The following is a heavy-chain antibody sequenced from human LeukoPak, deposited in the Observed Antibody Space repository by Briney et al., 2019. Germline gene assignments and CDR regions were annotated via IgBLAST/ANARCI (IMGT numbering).Heavy chain of an antibody. J-gene: IGHJ4*02. Sequence: GGSLRLSCAASGFTFSSYGMHWVRQAPGKGLEWVAFIRYDGSNKYYADSVKGRFTISRDNSKNTLYLQMDGLRAEDTAVYYCARGITKDYWGQGTLDTVSS. CDR1: GFTFSSYG. D-gene: IGHD3-16*01. V-gene: IGHV3-30*02. CDR3: ARGITKDY. CDR2: IRYDGSNK.